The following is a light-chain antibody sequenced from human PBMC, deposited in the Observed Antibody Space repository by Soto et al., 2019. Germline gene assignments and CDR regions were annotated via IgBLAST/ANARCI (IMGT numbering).Light chain of an antibody. CDR3: QQYSSWPPLT. Sequence: EVLLTQSPVTLSVSPGESATLSCRANQSVGTDVAWYQQKPGQAPRLLVYGASTRATDVPARFSGSGSGTEFTLTISSLQSEDFVLYYCQQYSSWPPLTFGGGTKVDIK. V-gene: IGKV3-15*01. J-gene: IGKJ4*01. CDR2: GAS. CDR1: QSVGTD.